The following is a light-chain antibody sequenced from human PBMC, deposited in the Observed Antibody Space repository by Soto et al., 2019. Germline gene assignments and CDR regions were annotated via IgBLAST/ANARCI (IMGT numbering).Light chain of an antibody. CDR1: SSNIGKNT. J-gene: IGLJ1*01. V-gene: IGLV1-44*01. CDR3: AAWESSLNGHV. CDR2: TDN. Sequence: QSVLIQPPSASGTPGQRVTISCSGSSSNIGKNTVHWFQQLPGAAPQLLITTDNQRPSGVPDRFSGSKSGASGSLAISELQSEDEADYYWAAWESSLNGHVFGTGTKVTAL.